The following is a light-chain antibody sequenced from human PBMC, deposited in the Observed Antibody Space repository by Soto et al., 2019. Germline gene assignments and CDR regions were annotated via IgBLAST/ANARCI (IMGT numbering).Light chain of an antibody. V-gene: IGKV1-5*01. CDR1: QSISGW. CDR3: QQYNSYSVNA. Sequence: DIQMTQSPYTLSPSAGDRVSITCRASQSISGWLAWYQQKPGKAPKLLIYDASSLESGVPSRFSGSGSGTEFSLTISRLQPDDFATYYCQQYNSYSVNAFGQGTKVDIK. J-gene: IGKJ2*01. CDR2: DAS.